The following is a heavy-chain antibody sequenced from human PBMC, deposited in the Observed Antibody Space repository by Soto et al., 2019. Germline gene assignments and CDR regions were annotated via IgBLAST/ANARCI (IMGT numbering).Heavy chain of an antibody. CDR2: IHHGGST. CDR1: GDSISNSNW. D-gene: IGHD1-26*01. J-gene: IGHJ4*02. CDR3: ARRVYWKDVLNFDY. V-gene: IGHV4-4*02. Sequence: QVQLQESGPGLVKPSGTLSLTCAVSGDSISNSNWWSWVRQPPGKGLEWIGEIHHGGSTNYNPSPKSRFTMSVDESKNQFSLKLSSGTAADTAMYYCARRVYWKDVLNFDYWGEGTLVTVSS.